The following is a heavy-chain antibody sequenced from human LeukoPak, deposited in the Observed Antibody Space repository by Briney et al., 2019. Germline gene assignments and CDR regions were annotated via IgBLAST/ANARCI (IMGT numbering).Heavy chain of an antibody. CDR1: GGSLSGSY. CDR2: INHSGST. D-gene: IGHD3-10*01. Sequence: PSQTLSLTCAVYGGSLSGSYWGWIRQPPGKGLEWIGEINHSGSTNYNPSLKSRVTISVDTSKNQFSLKLSSGTAADTAVYYCARGKFAYYGSGSRFDYWGQGTLVTVSS. J-gene: IGHJ4*02. CDR3: ARGKFAYYGSGSRFDY. V-gene: IGHV4-34*01.